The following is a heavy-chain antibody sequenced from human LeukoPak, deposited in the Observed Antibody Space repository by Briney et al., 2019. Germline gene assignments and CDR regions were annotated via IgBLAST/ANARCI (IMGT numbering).Heavy chain of an antibody. Sequence: GGSLRLSCAASGFSFSDFTMNWVRQAPGKGLEWVSCISGSSSSYIYYSDSVRGRFTISRDNAKNSLYLQMNSLTAEDTAVYYCARAVPGFDYWGQGTLVTVSS. CDR3: ARAVPGFDY. CDR1: GFSFSDFT. J-gene: IGHJ4*02. CDR2: ISGSSSSYI. V-gene: IGHV3-21*01. D-gene: IGHD1-14*01.